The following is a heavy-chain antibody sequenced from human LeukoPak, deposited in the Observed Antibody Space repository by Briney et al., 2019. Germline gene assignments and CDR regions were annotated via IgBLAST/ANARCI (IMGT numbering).Heavy chain of an antibody. CDR3: ARRAFLCSGGSCYGRFFDY. CDR1: GGSISSSSYY. CDR2: IYYSGST. J-gene: IGHJ4*02. D-gene: IGHD2-15*01. Sequence: PSETLSLTCTVSGGSISSSSYYWGWIRQPPGKGLECIGSIYYSGSTYYNPSLKSRVTISVDTSKNQFSLKLSSVTAADTAVYYCARRAFLCSGGSCYGRFFDYWGQGTLVTVSS. V-gene: IGHV4-39*01.